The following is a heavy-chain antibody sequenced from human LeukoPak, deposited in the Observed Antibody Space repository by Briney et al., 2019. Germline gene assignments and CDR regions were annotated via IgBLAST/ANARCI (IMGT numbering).Heavy chain of an antibody. J-gene: IGHJ4*02. D-gene: IGHD2-2*02. CDR2: INPNSGGT. CDR1: GGTFSSYA. Sequence: ASVKVSCKASGGTFSSYAISWVRQAPGQGLEWMGWINPNSGGTNYAQKFQGRVTMTRDTSISTAYMELSRLRSDDTAVYYCAREGRDIVVVPAAIPADYWGQGTLVTVSS. V-gene: IGHV1-2*02. CDR3: AREGRDIVVVPAAIPADY.